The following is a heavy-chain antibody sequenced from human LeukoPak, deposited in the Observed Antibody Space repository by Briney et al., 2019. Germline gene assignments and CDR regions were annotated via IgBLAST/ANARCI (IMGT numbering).Heavy chain of an antibody. CDR1: GGSISSSGYY. CDR3: ARRIAAAGKKDEVNWFDP. D-gene: IGHD6-13*01. J-gene: IGHJ5*02. Sequence: SQTLSLTCTVSGGSISSSGYYWSWIRQHPGKGLEWIGYIYYSGSTYYNPSLKSRVTISVDASKNQFSLKLSSVTAADTAVYYCARRIAAAGKKDEVNWFDPWGQGTLVTVSS. V-gene: IGHV4-31*03. CDR2: IYYSGST.